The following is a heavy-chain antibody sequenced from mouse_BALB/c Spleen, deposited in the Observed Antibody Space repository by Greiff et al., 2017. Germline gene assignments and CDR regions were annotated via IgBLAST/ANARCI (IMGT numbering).Heavy chain of an antibody. V-gene: IGHV1-39*01. CDR2: IDPYYGGT. Sequence: EVQLVESGPELEKPGASVKISCKASGYSFTGYNMNWVKQSNGKSLEWIGNIDPYYGGTSYNQKFKGKATLTVDKSSSTAYMQLKSLTSEDSAVYYCARCPSTVAPYAMDYWGQGTSVTVSS. CDR3: ARCPSTVAPYAMDY. CDR1: GYSFTGYN. J-gene: IGHJ4*01. D-gene: IGHD1-1*01.